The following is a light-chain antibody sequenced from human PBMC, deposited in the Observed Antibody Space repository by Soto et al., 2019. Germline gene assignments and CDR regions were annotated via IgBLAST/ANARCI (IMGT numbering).Light chain of an antibody. CDR3: CLYVGATTYV. V-gene: IGLV2-23*01. CDR1: SGYVGTYSL. CDR2: EGH. Sequence: SVLAQPASVSGSPGQSITISCTGASGYVGTYSLVSWYRQRPGKAPKVVIYEGHKRPSGVPDRFSGSTSVNTASLTISGLQTDDEADYYCCLYVGATTYVFGTGTKVTVL. J-gene: IGLJ1*01.